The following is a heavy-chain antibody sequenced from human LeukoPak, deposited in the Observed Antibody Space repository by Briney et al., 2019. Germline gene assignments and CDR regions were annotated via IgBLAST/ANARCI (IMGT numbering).Heavy chain of an antibody. CDR2: IYPGDSDT. Sequence: GESLKSSCKGSGYSFTNYWIGWVRQMPGKGLEWMGAIYPGDSDTRYSPSFQGQVTISADKSISTAYLQWSGLKASDTAMYYCARHRYCTSTACFDMGGYWGQGTLVTVSS. V-gene: IGHV5-51*01. CDR1: GYSFTNYW. D-gene: IGHD2-2*01. J-gene: IGHJ4*02. CDR3: ARHRYCTSTACFDMGGY.